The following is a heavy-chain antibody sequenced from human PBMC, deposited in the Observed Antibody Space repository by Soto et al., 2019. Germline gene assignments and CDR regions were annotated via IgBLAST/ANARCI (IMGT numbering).Heavy chain of an antibody. CDR2: ISSSGNTI. CDR3: ARGVRSSLTAIGGFDP. Sequence: QVQLVESGGGLVQPGGSLRLSCAVSGFMFSDYYMAWIRQAPGKGLEWISYISSSGNTIYYADSVKGRFTVSRDNANSTLHLQMNSLGADDTSLYYCARGVRSSLTAIGGFDPWGHGTLVTVSS. J-gene: IGHJ5*02. D-gene: IGHD2-21*02. V-gene: IGHV3-11*01. CDR1: GFMFSDYY.